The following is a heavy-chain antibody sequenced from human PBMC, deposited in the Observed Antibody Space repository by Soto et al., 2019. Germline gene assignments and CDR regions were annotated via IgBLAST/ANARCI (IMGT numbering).Heavy chain of an antibody. Sequence: QVQLVESGGGLVKPGGSLRLSCAASGFTFSDYYMSWIRQAPGKGLEWLSYITSDSTYTNYADSVKGRFTISRDNAKNSRYLQMNSWKAEDTVVFYWARGGRVGSAGSCPWYYFDSWGKGPWVP. CDR3: ARGGRVGSAGSCPWYYFDS. CDR2: ITSDSTYT. CDR1: GFTFSDYY. V-gene: IGHV3-11*06. J-gene: IGHJ4*02. D-gene: IGHD2-15*01.